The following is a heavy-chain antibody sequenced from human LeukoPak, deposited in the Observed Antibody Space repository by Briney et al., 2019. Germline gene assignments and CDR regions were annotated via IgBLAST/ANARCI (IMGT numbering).Heavy chain of an antibody. CDR3: ARSLYNNDGFDY. CDR2: SNPSGDST. V-gene: IGHV1-46*01. D-gene: IGHD3-10*01. Sequence: ASVKVSCKASGYTFTNYYIHWVRQAPGHGLEWMGISNPSGDSTNYAQKFQGRVTMTRDTSTSTVYMDLSSLRSEDTAVYYCARSLYNNDGFDYWGQGTLVTVSS. CDR1: GYTFTNYY. J-gene: IGHJ4*02.